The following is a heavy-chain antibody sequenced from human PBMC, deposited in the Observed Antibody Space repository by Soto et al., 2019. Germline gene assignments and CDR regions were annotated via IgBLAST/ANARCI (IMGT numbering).Heavy chain of an antibody. CDR1: GGTFSSYA. D-gene: IGHD6-19*01. CDR3: ARAYSSGWYDYYYGMDV. CDR2: IIPIFGTA. Sequence: ASVKVSCKASGGTFSSYAISWVRQAPGQGLEWMGGIIPIFGTANYAQKFQGRVTITADESTSTAYMELSSLRSEDTAVYYCARAYSSGWYDYYYGMDVWGQGTTVTSP. V-gene: IGHV1-69*13. J-gene: IGHJ6*02.